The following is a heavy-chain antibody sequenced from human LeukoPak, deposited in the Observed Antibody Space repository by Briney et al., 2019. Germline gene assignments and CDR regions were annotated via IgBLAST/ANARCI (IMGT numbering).Heavy chain of an antibody. D-gene: IGHD3-22*01. Sequence: GGSLRLSCVASGFTFTSYAMSWVRQAPGKGLEWVSAISADGRSTYHADSVKGRFTISRDISKNTLYLQMNSLRAEDTAVYYCAKVAGSSGYYPEFWGQGTLVAVSS. CDR3: AKVAGSSGYYPEF. CDR2: ISADGRST. J-gene: IGHJ4*02. V-gene: IGHV3-23*01. CDR1: GFTFTSYA.